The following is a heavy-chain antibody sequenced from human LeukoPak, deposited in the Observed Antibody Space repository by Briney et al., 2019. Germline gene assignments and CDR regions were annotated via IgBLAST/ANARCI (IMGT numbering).Heavy chain of an antibody. V-gene: IGHV3-30*04. J-gene: IGHJ4*02. CDR3: ARDIAFDGTRPPDY. CDR1: GFTFSSYA. Sequence: GGSLRLSCAASGFTFSSYAMHWVRQAPGKGLEWLAVISHDGSNKYYADSMKGRFTISRDNSKNTLYLQMNSLRADDTAVYYCARDIAFDGTRPPDYWGQGTLVTVSS. D-gene: IGHD3-3*02. CDR2: ISHDGSNK.